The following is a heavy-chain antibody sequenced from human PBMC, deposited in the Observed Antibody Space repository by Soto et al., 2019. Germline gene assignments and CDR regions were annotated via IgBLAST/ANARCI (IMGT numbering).Heavy chain of an antibody. D-gene: IGHD2-21*01. V-gene: IGHV1-8*01. CDR3: ARGNPFNSAGFDV. CDR2: MNAKSGDT. CDR1: GYTFSAFD. Sequence: QAHLEQSGAEVKRPGASVKVSCKASGYTFSAFDMNRLRQASGQGPEWMGWMNAKSGDTFFAQRFQGKCNMTWDTSLSTAYMEVGSLTSDDKAMYYFARGNPFNSAGFDVWGQGTTVAVSS. J-gene: IGHJ6*02.